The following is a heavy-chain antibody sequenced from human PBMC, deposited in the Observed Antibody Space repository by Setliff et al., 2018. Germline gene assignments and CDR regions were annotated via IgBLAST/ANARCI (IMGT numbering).Heavy chain of an antibody. CDR2: IYHDGNDKFYPSV. D-gene: IGHD1-1*01. CDR3: AKGGGRYHSDS. Sequence: PSETLSLTCVVYGGSFSNYYWSWIRQPPGKGLEWIGEIYHDGNDKFYPSVHYSPSLESRVTISIDKSNNQFSLKMTSMTAADTAVYYCAKGGGRYHSDSWGQGILVTVSS. J-gene: IGHJ4*02. V-gene: IGHV4-34*01. CDR1: GGSFSNYY.